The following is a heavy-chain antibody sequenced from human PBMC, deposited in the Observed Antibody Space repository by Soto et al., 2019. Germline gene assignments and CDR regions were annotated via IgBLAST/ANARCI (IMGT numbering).Heavy chain of an antibody. CDR3: ARQGVLEWPKPFYYYYGMDV. D-gene: IGHD3-3*01. J-gene: IGHJ6*02. CDR1: GGSISSSSYY. Sequence: SETLSLTCTVSGGSISSSSYYWGWIRQPPGKGLELIGSIYYSGSTYYNPSLKSRVTISVDTSKNHFSLKLSSVTAADTAVYYCARQGVLEWPKPFYYYYGMDVGGQGTTVPVSS. V-gene: IGHV4-39*01. CDR2: IYYSGST.